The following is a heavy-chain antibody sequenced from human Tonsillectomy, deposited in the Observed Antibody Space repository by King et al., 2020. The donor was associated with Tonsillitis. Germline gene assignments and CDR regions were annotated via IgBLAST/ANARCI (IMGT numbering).Heavy chain of an antibody. J-gene: IGHJ4*02. Sequence: TLKESGPTVVRPPQTLTLTCSVSGFSLNTRGVSVNWIRQPPGKALEWLALIYWDDDTRYIPSLKSRLTITRVTSKNQVVLTMTNMDPMDTGTYYCAHMTIRVAGSKAEWVDFAYWGQGIPVAVSS. CDR1: GFSLNTRGVS. D-gene: IGHD6-19*01. CDR3: AHMTIRVAGSKAEWVDFAY. CDR2: IYWDDDT. V-gene: IGHV2-5*02.